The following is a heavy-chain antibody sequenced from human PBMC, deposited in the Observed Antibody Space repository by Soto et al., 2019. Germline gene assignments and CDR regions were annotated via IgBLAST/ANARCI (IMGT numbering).Heavy chain of an antibody. CDR3: ARVRREYDNSGPVDY. CDR1: GGSISSGDYS. J-gene: IGHJ4*02. Sequence: QLQLQESGSGLVKPSQTLSLTCAVSGGSISSGDYSWNWIRQPPGKGLEWIGYIYYGGSTYYTPSLQSRVTMSVDRSRNQFSLKLNSVTAADTAVYYCARVRREYDNSGPVDYWGQGTLVTVSS. CDR2: IYYGGST. V-gene: IGHV4-30-2*01. D-gene: IGHD3-22*01.